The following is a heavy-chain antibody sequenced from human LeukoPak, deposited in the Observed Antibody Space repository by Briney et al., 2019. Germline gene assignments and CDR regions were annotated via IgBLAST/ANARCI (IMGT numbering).Heavy chain of an antibody. V-gene: IGHV1-18*01. CDR3: ARAVRLEYGSGSSWSHYAFDI. Sequence: ASVKVSCKASGYTFTSYGISWVRQATGQGLEWMGWISTYNGNTNYAQKLQGRVTMTTDTSTSTAYMELRSLRSDDTAVYYCARAVRLEYGSGSSWSHYAFDIWGQGTMVTVSS. CDR2: ISTYNGNT. J-gene: IGHJ3*02. CDR1: GYTFTSYG. D-gene: IGHD3-10*01.